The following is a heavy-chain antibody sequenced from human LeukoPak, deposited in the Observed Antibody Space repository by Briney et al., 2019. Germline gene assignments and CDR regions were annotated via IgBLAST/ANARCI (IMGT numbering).Heavy chain of an antibody. D-gene: IGHD2-2*02. Sequence: PSETLSLTCTVSGGSISSYYWSWIRQPPGKGLEWIGYIYYSGSTNYNPSLKSRVTISVDTSKNQFSLKLSSVTAADTAVYYCAREYCSSTSCYMGYDAFDIWGHGTMVTVSS. J-gene: IGHJ3*02. CDR2: IYYSGST. CDR1: GGSISSYY. V-gene: IGHV4-59*01. CDR3: AREYCSSTSCYMGYDAFDI.